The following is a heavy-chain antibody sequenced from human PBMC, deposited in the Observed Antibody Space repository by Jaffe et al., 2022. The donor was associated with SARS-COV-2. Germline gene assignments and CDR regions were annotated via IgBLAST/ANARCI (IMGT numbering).Heavy chain of an antibody. D-gene: IGHD1-26*01. CDR3: TRAPSISGSYPFAP. Sequence: EVQLVESGGGLVQPGRSLRLSCTASGFIFGDYGVSWFRQAPGKGLECVGFIRSKAYGGTTEYAASVKGRFTILRDDSKSIAYLQMNGLKTDDTAVYYCTRAPSISGSYPFAPWGQGTLVTVSS. CDR1: GFIFGDYG. J-gene: IGHJ5*02. V-gene: IGHV3-49*03. CDR2: IRSKAYGGTT.